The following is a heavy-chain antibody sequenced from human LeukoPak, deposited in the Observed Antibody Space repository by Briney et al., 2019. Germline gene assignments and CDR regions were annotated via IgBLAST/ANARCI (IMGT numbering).Heavy chain of an antibody. D-gene: IGHD1-20*01. Sequence: ASVKVSCKASGYTFTGYYMHWVRQAPGQGLEWMGWINPNSGGTNYAQTFQGRVTVSMDTSISTAYMELSSLRSDDTAVYFCARDCGYNWNCGPGYWGQGTLVTVSS. J-gene: IGHJ4*02. V-gene: IGHV1-2*02. CDR2: INPNSGGT. CDR3: ARDCGYNWNCGPGY. CDR1: GYTFTGYY.